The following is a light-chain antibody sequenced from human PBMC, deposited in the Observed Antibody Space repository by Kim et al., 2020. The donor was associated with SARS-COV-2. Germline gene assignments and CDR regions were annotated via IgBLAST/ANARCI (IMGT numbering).Light chain of an antibody. CDR2: DVS. V-gene: IGLV2-14*03. CDR3: SSYTSSSTRV. J-gene: IGLJ3*02. CDR1: SSDVGGYNY. Sequence: SALTQPASVSGSPGQSITISCTGTSSDVGGYNYVSWYQQHPGKAPKLMIYDVSNRPSGVSNRFSGSKSGNTASLTISGLQAEDEADYYCSSYTSSSTRVLGGGTKLTVL.